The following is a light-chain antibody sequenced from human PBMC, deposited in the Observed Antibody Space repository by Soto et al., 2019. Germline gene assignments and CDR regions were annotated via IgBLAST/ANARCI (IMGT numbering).Light chain of an antibody. CDR3: AAWDDSLRGWV. J-gene: IGLJ3*02. CDR2: EVS. V-gene: IGLV2-8*01. Sequence: QSALTQPPSASGSPGQSVTISCTGTSSDVGGYNYVSWYQQHPGKAPKLMIYEVSKRPSGVPDRFSGSKSGNTASLTVSGLQAEDEADYYCAAWDDSLRGWVFGGGTKLTVL. CDR1: SSDVGGYNY.